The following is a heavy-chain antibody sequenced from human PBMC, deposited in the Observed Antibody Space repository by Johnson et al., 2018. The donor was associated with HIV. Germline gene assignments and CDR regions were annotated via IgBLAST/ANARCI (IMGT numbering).Heavy chain of an antibody. J-gene: IGHJ3*02. CDR1: GFTFSSYA. Sequence: QVQLVESGGGVVQPGRSLRLSCAASGFTFSSYAMHWVRQAPGKGLEWVAVIWYDGSNKYYADSVKGRFTISRDNAKNSLYLQMNSLRAEDTALYYCANGGIAARPGAFDIWGQGTMVTVSS. CDR2: IWYDGSNK. V-gene: IGHV3-33*03. CDR3: ANGGIAARPGAFDI. D-gene: IGHD6-6*01.